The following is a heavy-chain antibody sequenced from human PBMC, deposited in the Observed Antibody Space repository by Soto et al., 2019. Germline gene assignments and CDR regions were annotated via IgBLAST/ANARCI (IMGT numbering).Heavy chain of an antibody. CDR3: ARFLDILTGYYKKGYFDY. CDR2: IKQDGSEK. J-gene: IGHJ4*02. V-gene: IGHV3-7*01. D-gene: IGHD3-9*01. Sequence: GGSLRLSCAASGFTFSSYWMGWVRQAPGKGLEWVANIKQDGSEKYYVDSVKGRFTISRDNAKNSLYLQMNSLRAEDTALYYFARFLDILTGYYKKGYFDYWGQGTLVTVSS. CDR1: GFTFSSYW.